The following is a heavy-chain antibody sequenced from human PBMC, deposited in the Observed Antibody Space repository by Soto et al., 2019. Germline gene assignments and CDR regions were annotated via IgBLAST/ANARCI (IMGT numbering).Heavy chain of an antibody. V-gene: IGHV4-59*08. D-gene: IGHD6-6*01. J-gene: IGHJ5*02. CDR1: GGSISSYY. CDR3: AATFEYSSSSSVIWFDP. Sequence: PSATLSLTCTVSGGSISSYYWSWIRQPPGKGLEWIGYIYYSGSTNYNPSLKSRVTISVDTSKNQFSLKLSSVTAADTAVYYCAATFEYSSSSSVIWFDPWGQGTLVTVSS. CDR2: IYYSGST.